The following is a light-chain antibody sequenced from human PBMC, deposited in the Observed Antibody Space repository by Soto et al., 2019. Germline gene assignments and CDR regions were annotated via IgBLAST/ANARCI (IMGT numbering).Light chain of an antibody. CDR2: EVN. CDR1: SSNVGGYNF. CDR3: GSYGGDRI. Sequence: QSALTQPASVSGSPGQSIAISCTGTSSNVGGYNFVSWYQQHPGKAPKLLIYEVNKRPSGVSNRFSGSKSDNTASLTISGLQAEDEADYYCGSYGGDRIFGGGTKLTVL. V-gene: IGLV2-23*02. J-gene: IGLJ2*01.